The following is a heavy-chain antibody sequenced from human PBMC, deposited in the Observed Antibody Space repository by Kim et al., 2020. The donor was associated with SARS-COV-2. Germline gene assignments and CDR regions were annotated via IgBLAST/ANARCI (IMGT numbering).Heavy chain of an antibody. CDR1: GFTFSNAW. CDR3: TTDFPLLRYFDWLLSKPYFDY. D-gene: IGHD3-9*01. V-gene: IGHV3-15*01. CDR2: IKSKTDGGTT. Sequence: GGSLRLSCAASGFTFSNAWMSWVRQAPGKGLEWVGRIKSKTDGGTTDYAAPVKGRFTISRDDSKNTLYLQMNSLKTEDTAVYYCTTDFPLLRYFDWLLSKPYFDYWGQGTLVTVSP. J-gene: IGHJ4*02.